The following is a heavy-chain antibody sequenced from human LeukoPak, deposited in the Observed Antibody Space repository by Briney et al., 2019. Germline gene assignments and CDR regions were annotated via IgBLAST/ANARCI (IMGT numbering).Heavy chain of an antibody. CDR3: ARVAGNFYYDSSGYYYDDAFDI. V-gene: IGHV3-33*01. CDR1: GFTFSSYG. Sequence: GGSLRLSCAASGFTFSSYGMHWVRQAPGKGLEWVAVIWYDGSNKYYADSVKGRFTISRDNSKNTLYLQMNSLRAEDTAVYYCARVAGNFYYDSSGYYYDDAFDIWGQGTMVTVSS. CDR2: IWYDGSNK. D-gene: IGHD3-22*01. J-gene: IGHJ3*02.